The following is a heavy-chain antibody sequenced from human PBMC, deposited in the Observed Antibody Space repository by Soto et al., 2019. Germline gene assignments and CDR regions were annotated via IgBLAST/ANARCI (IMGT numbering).Heavy chain of an antibody. D-gene: IGHD2-15*01. CDR2: ISHDGSNT. V-gene: IGHV3-30*03. CDR1: GFTFSAYG. CDR3: TTDVVAALYLHFDY. Sequence: PGGSLRLSCAASGFTFSAYGIHWVRQAPGKGLEWVAVISHDGSNTNYADSVKGRFTFSRDNSKDTVYLQMNSLKTEDTAVYYCTTDVVAALYLHFDYWGQGTLVTVSS. J-gene: IGHJ4*02.